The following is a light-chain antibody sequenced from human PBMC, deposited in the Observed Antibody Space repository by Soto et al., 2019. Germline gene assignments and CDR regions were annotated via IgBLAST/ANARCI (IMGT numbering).Light chain of an antibody. CDR3: QEYGSSPWT. J-gene: IGKJ1*01. Sequence: EIVLTQSPGTLSLSPGERATLSCRASQRVSSNYLAWYQQKPGQAPRLLIYGASSRATGIPDRFSGSGSGTDFTLTISRLEPEDFAVYYCQEYGSSPWTVGHGTKVEIK. V-gene: IGKV3-20*01. CDR1: QRVSSNY. CDR2: GAS.